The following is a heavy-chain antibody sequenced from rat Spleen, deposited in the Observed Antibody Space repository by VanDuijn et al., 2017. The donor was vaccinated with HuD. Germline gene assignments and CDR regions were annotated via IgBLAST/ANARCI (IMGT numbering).Heavy chain of an antibody. D-gene: IGHD1-9*01. CDR2: ISYDGISV. CDR3: ARAMGIPSPFDN. J-gene: IGHJ2*01. V-gene: IGHV5-29*01. CDR1: GFSFSNHG. Sequence: EVHLVESGGDLVQPGRSLKLSCAASGFSFSNHGMAWVRQAPTRGLEWVATISYDGISVQYRDSVKGRFTISRDTAKRTLYLQMDSLRSADTATYYCARAMGIPSPFDNWGQGVMVTVSS.